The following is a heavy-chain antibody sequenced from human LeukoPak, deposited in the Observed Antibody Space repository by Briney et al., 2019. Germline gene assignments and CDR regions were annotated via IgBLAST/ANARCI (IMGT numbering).Heavy chain of an antibody. V-gene: IGHV3-23*01. CDR3: AKLIRAYCGGDCYFGYFDL. CDR2: ISGSGGST. Sequence: GGFLRLSCAASGFTFSSYAMSWVRQAPGKGLEWVSAISGSGGSTYYADSVKGRFTISRDNSKNTLYLQMNSLRAEDTAVYYCAKLIRAYCGGDCYFGYFDLWGRGTLVTVSS. J-gene: IGHJ2*01. D-gene: IGHD2-21*02. CDR1: GFTFSSYA.